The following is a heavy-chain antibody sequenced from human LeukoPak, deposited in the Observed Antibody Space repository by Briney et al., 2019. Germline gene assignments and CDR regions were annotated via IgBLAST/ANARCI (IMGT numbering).Heavy chain of an antibody. CDR2: ISWNSGSI. CDR1: GFTFDDYA. J-gene: IGHJ4*02. D-gene: IGHD3-10*01. CDR3: AKSIEGSGSYYNSYFDY. Sequence: GRSLRLSCAASGFTFDDYAMHWVRQVPGKGLEWVSGISWNSGSIGYADSVKGRFTISRDNAKNSLHLQVNSLRAEDTALYYCAKSIEGSGSYYNSYFDYWGQGTLVTVSS. V-gene: IGHV3-9*01.